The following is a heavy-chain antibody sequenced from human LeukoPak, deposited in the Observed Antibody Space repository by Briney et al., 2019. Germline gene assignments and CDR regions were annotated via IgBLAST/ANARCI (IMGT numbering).Heavy chain of an antibody. J-gene: IGHJ5*02. Sequence: SETLSLTCTVSGYSISSGYYWGWIRQPPGKGQEWIGSIYHSGSTYYNPSLKSRVTISVDTSKNQFSLKLSSVTAADTAVYYCARSIYYCSGGSCYTWGQGTLVTVSS. V-gene: IGHV4-38-2*02. CDR1: GYSISSGYY. CDR3: ARSIYYCSGGSCYT. D-gene: IGHD2-15*01. CDR2: IYHSGST.